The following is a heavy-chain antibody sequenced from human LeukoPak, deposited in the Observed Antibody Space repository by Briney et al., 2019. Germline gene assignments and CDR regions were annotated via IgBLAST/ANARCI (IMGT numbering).Heavy chain of an antibody. V-gene: IGHV4-38-2*02. CDR3: ARATALRFLEWPSRGYFDY. CDR2: IYHSGST. CDR1: GYSISSGYY. Sequence: SETLSLTCTVSGYSISSGYYWGWIRQLPGKGLEWIGSIYHSGSTYYNPSLKSRVTISVDTSKNQFSLKLSSVTAADTAVYYCARATALRFLEWPSRGYFDYWGQGTLVTVSS. J-gene: IGHJ4*02. D-gene: IGHD3-3*01.